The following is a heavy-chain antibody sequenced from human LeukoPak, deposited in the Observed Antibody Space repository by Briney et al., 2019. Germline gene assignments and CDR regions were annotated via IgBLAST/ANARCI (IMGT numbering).Heavy chain of an antibody. CDR1: GDSISSYY. V-gene: IGHV4-59*01. Sequence: SETLSLTCTVSGDSISSYYWSWIRQPPGKGLEWIGNIYYSGNTKNNPAIKSRVTISMDTSKNQFSLKMSSVTAADTAVYYCSRENGAFSPFGYWGQGTLVTVPS. CDR2: IYYSGNT. D-gene: IGHD2-8*01. J-gene: IGHJ4*02. CDR3: SRENGAFSPFGY.